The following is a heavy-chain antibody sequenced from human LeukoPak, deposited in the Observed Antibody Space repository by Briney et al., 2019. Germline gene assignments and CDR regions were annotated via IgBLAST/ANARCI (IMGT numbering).Heavy chain of an antibody. CDR2: IIPIFGTA. Sequence: SVKVSCEASGGTFSSYAISWVRQAPGQGLEWMGGIIPIFGTANYAQKFQGRVTITADESTSTAYMELSSLRSEDTAVYYCAAVSSSQLGDYAFDIWAKGQWSPSLQ. CDR1: GGTFSSYA. J-gene: IGHJ3*02. V-gene: IGHV1-69*01. CDR3: AAVSSSQLGDYAFDI. D-gene: IGHD1-1*01.